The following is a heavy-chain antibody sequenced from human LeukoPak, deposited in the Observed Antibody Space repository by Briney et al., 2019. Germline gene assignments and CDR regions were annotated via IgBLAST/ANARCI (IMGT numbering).Heavy chain of an antibody. Sequence: TSETLSLTCAVSGYSISSGYYWGWIRQPPGKGLEWIGSIYHSGSTYYNPSLKSRVTISVDTSKNQFSLKLSSVTAADTAVYYCASDPYRDAFDIWGQGTMVTVSS. D-gene: IGHD5-12*01. J-gene: IGHJ3*02. CDR1: GYSISSGYY. CDR2: IYHSGST. V-gene: IGHV4-38-2*01. CDR3: ASDPYRDAFDI.